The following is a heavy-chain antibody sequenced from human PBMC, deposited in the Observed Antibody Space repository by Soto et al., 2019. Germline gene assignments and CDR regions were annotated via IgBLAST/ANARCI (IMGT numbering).Heavy chain of an antibody. J-gene: IGHJ5*02. CDR1: GGSISTSSYY. Sequence: QLQLQESGPGLVKPSGTLSLTCTVSGGSISTSSYYWAWIRQPPGKGLEWLGRIYYSGTTYYTPSLKSRVTISVNRYNNQFSLNLKLVNAADPALFYCGMPGGYCSSNSCYRSWFELWGQGTPVTVSS. CDR3: GMPGGYCSSNSCYRSWFEL. CDR2: IYYSGTT. V-gene: IGHV4-39*01. D-gene: IGHD2-2*01.